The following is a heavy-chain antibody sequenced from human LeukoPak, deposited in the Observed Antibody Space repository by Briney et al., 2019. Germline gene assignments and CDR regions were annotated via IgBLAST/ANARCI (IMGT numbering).Heavy chain of an antibody. CDR3: ARGWTVTTYDY. Sequence: PSETLSLTCTVSGGSISSGDYYWSWIRQPPGKGLEWIGYIYYSGSTYYNPSLKSRVTISVDTSKNQFSLKLSSVTAADTAVYYCARGWTVTTYDYWGQGTLVTVSS. D-gene: IGHD4-17*01. J-gene: IGHJ4*02. CDR1: GGSISSGDYY. V-gene: IGHV4-30-4*01. CDR2: IYYSGST.